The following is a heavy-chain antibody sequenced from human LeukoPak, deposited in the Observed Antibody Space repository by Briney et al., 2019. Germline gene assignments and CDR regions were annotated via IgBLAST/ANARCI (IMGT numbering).Heavy chain of an antibody. CDR2: ISGDGLAT. V-gene: IGHV3-43*02. CDR1: GFTFCDYA. J-gene: IGHJ4*02. D-gene: IGHD2-8*01. CDR3: AKGLNGVSFSFDY. Sequence: GGSLRLSCAASGFTFCDYAMQWVRESPREGLGWVSLISGDGLATHYRHSVRGGFTISRNNSKNSLYLQMNGLRTEDTAFYYCAKGLNGVSFSFDYWGRGTLVTVSS.